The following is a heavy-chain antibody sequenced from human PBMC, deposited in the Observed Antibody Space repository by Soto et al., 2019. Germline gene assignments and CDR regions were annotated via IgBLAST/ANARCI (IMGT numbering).Heavy chain of an antibody. J-gene: IGHJ5*02. V-gene: IGHV1-2*04. CDR2: INPNSGGT. CDR1: GYTFTGYY. Sequence: ASVKVSCKASGYTFTGYYMHWVRQAPGQGLEWMVWINPNSGGTNYAQKFQGWVTMTRDTSISTAYMELSRLRSDDTAVYYCARDPTYYYDSSGYYEGYNWFDPWGQGTLVTVSS. CDR3: ARDPTYYYDSSGYYEGYNWFDP. D-gene: IGHD3-22*01.